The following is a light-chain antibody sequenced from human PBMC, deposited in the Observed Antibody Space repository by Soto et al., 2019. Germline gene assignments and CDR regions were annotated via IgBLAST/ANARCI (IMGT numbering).Light chain of an antibody. Sequence: SALTQPPSASWTPGPRVTISCSGYSSTVGSNHVYWYQQFPGMAPKLLISKNNQRPSGVHDRFSGSRSGTSASLAISGLQFEDEANYYGAAWDDRFSTYVFVSATKVTVL. CDR1: SSTVGSNH. V-gene: IGLV1-47*01. CDR3: AAWDDRFSTYV. J-gene: IGLJ1*01. CDR2: KNN.